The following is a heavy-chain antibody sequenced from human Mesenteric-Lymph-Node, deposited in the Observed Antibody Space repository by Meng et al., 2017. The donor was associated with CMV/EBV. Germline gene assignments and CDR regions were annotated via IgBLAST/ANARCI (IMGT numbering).Heavy chain of an antibody. V-gene: IGHV4-34*01. CDR1: GGSFSGYY. D-gene: IGHD3-10*01. Sequence: VQLQQWGAGLLKPSETLSLTCAVYGGSFSGYYWNWIRQPPGKGLEWIGEIHHSGSTNYNPSLKSRVTISVDTSKNQFSLKVTSVTAADTAVYYCAPGVGSGSSSWFDPWGQGTLVTVSS. CDR2: IHHSGST. J-gene: IGHJ5*02. CDR3: APGVGSGSSSWFDP.